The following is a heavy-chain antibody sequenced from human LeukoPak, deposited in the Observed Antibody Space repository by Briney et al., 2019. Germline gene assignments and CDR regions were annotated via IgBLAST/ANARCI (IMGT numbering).Heavy chain of an antibody. V-gene: IGHV3-30*02. CDR2: VRYDGSHE. CDR3: ARDGHPYFDFWSNYYYAFDI. J-gene: IGHJ3*02. Sequence: GGSLRLSCAASGFTLHNYGMHWVRQAPGKGLEWVALVRYDGSHEFYADSVKGRFTISRDNSNNKVYLQMNHLRAEDTAVYYCARDGHPYFDFWSNYYYAFDIWGQGTLVPVSS. CDR1: GFTLHNYG. D-gene: IGHD3-3*01.